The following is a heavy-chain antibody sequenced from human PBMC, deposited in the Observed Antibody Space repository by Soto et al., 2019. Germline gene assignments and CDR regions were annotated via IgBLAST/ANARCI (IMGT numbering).Heavy chain of an antibody. CDR2: IYYSGST. V-gene: IGHV4-31*03. D-gene: IGHD1-7*01. Sequence: SETLSLTCTVSGGSISSGGYYWSWIRQHPGKGLEWIGYIYYSGSTYYNPSLKSRVTISVDTSKNQFSLKLSSVTAADTAVYYCARELELRSGWFDPWGQGTLVTVSS. CDR3: ARELELRSGWFDP. J-gene: IGHJ5*02. CDR1: GGSISSGGYY.